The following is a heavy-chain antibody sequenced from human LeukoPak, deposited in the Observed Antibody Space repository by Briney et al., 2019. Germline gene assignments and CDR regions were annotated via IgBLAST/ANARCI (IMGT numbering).Heavy chain of an antibody. CDR3: VVAVTAWTGGDVYYYMDV. V-gene: IGHV4-39*07. CDR2: IYYSGST. D-gene: IGHD2-21*02. J-gene: IGHJ6*03. CDR1: GGSISSSSYY. Sequence: SETLSLTCTVSGGSISSSSYYWGWIRQPPGKGLEWIGSIYYSGSTYYNPSLKSRVTISVDTSKNQFSLKLSSVTAADTAVYYCVVAVTAWTGGDVYYYMDVWGKGTTVTVSS.